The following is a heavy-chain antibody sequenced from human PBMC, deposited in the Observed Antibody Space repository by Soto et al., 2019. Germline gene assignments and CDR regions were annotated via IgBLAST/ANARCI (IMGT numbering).Heavy chain of an antibody. CDR3: AKTIVPAAIQDYYYYGMDV. CDR1: GFKISSSS. D-gene: IGHD2-2*02. J-gene: IGHJ6*02. CDR2: ISYDGSNK. V-gene: IGHV3-30*18. Sequence: GGSLRLSCAAFGFKISSSSMNWVRQAPGRGLEWVAVISYDGSNKYYADSVKGRFTISRDNSKNTLYLQMNSLRAEDTAVYYCAKTIVPAAIQDYYYYGMDVWGQGTTVTVSS.